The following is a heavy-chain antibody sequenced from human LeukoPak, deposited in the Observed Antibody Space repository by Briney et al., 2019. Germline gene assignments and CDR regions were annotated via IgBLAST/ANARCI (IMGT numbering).Heavy chain of an antibody. CDR1: GASISGSGYY. CDR2: IYHSGST. V-gene: IGHV4-39*01. D-gene: IGHD3-22*01. CDR3: ARLAISSGYPIDY. J-gene: IGHJ4*02. Sequence: SETLSLTCTVSGASISGSGYYWGWIRQPPGKGLEWIGSIYHSGSTYYNPSLKSRVTISVDTSKNQFSLKLSSVTAADTAVYYCARLAISSGYPIDYWGQGTLVTVSS.